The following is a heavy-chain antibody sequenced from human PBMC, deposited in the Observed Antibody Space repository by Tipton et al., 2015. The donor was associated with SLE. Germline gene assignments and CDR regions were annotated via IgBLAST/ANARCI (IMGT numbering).Heavy chain of an antibody. Sequence: LRLSCAASGFTFSSYEMKWVRQPPGKGLEWIGEINHSGSTNNNPSLKSRVTISVDTSKNQFSLELSSVTAADTAVYYCARDSRDGYNTYYFDYWGQGTLVTVSS. J-gene: IGHJ4*02. V-gene: IGHV4-34*01. CDR3: ARDSRDGYNTYYFDY. CDR1: GFTFSSYE. D-gene: IGHD5-24*01. CDR2: INHSGST.